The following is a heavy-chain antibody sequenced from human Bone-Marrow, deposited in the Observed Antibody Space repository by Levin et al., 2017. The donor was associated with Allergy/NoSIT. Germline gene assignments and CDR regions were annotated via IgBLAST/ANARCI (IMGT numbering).Heavy chain of an antibody. J-gene: IGHJ4*02. V-gene: IGHV3-23*01. D-gene: IGHD3-16*01. CDR3: AKGITRWGGVDD. Sequence: GGSLRLSCAASGFTFNSYAMNWVSQAPGKGLEWVSGISASGRSTNYADSVKGRFTISRDNSKNPLYLQINSLRAEDTAVYYCAKGITRWGGVDDWGQGSLVAVSS. CDR2: ISASGRST. CDR1: GFTFNSYA.